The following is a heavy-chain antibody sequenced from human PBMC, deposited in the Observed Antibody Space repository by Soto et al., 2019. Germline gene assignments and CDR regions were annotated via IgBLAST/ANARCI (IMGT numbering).Heavy chain of an antibody. Sequence: SETLSLICTVSGGSINDFYWSWIRQPPGKGLEWIGYIYYSGSTDYNPSLKGRVTISVDTSKNQFSLKLRSVTAADTAVYYCARVGGVAARTFDYWGQGTLVTVSS. CDR1: GGSINDFY. D-gene: IGHD6-6*01. V-gene: IGHV4-59*01. CDR3: ARVGGVAARTFDY. CDR2: IYYSGST. J-gene: IGHJ4*02.